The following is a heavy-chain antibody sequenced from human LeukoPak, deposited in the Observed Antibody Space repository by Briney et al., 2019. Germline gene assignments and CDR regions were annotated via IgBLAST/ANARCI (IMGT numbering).Heavy chain of an antibody. D-gene: IGHD6-13*01. J-gene: IGHJ4*02. V-gene: IGHV3-30*03. CDR3: ARDSPFAIAAAGDYFDY. CDR1: GFTFSSYE. CDR2: ISSDGSDK. Sequence: PGTSLRLSCAASGFTFSSYEMHWVRQAPGKGLEWVAVISSDGSDKYYPDFVKGRFTISRDNSKNTLYLQMNSLRAEDTAVYYCARDSPFAIAAAGDYFDYWGQGTLVTVSS.